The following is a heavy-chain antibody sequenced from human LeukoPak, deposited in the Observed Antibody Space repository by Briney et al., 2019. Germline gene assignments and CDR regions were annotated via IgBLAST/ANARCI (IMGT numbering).Heavy chain of an antibody. V-gene: IGHV1-2*02. CDR1: GYTFIGYY. CDR3: ARGDMVRGLYYMDV. Sequence: ASVKVSCKASGYTFIGYYVHWVRQAPGQGLEWMGWVNPNSGGTDYAQKFQGRITMTRETSISTAYMELNSLRSDDAAVYYCARGDMVRGLYYMDVWGRGTTVTVSS. D-gene: IGHD3-10*01. J-gene: IGHJ6*03. CDR2: VNPNSGGT.